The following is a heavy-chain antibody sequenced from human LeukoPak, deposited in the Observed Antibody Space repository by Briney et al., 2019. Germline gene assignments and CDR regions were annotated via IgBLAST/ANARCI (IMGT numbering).Heavy chain of an antibody. V-gene: IGHV4-34*01. CDR3: ARALLLLWFGESTYYFDY. CDR2: INHSGST. D-gene: IGHD3-10*01. J-gene: IGHJ4*02. Sequence: SETLSLTCTVSGGSISSYYWSWIRQPPGKGLEWIGEINHSGSTNYNPSLKSRVTISVDTSKNQFSLKLSSVTAADTAVYYCARALLLLWFGESTYYFDYWGQGTLVTVSS. CDR1: GGSISSYY.